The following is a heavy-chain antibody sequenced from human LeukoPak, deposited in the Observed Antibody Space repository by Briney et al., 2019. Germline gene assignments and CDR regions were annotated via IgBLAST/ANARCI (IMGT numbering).Heavy chain of an antibody. CDR3: ARGWGSIKVIADY. Sequence: ASVNVSCKATGYTFTSYGISWVRQAPGQGLEWMGWISSNSDNTNYAQRLQGRVTMTTDTSTSTAYMELRSLRSDDTAVYYCARGWGSIKVIADYWGQGTLVTVSS. V-gene: IGHV1-18*01. CDR2: ISSNSDNT. J-gene: IGHJ4*02. D-gene: IGHD3-16*01. CDR1: GYTFTSYG.